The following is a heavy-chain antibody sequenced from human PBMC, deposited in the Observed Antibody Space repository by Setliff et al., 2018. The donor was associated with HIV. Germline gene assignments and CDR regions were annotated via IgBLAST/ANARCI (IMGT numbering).Heavy chain of an antibody. Sequence: GASVKVSCKAYGYSFSSYGLNWVRQAPGQGLEWLGWISAENGNTNYAQKFQGRVIMTTDTSTSTAYMELKSLRSDDTAVYFCARDRSPTVGGTFGYWGQGTLVTVSS. D-gene: IGHD6-19*01. CDR3: ARDRSPTVGGTFGY. CDR2: ISAENGNT. CDR1: GYSFSSYG. V-gene: IGHV1-18*01. J-gene: IGHJ4*02.